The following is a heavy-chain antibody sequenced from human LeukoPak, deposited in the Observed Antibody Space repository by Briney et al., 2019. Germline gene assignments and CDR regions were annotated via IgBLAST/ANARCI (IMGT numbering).Heavy chain of an antibody. V-gene: IGHV4-59*08. J-gene: IGHJ3*02. D-gene: IGHD3-9*01. CDR1: GGSISSYY. CDR3: ARHVDWAGNAFDI. CDR2: IYYSGST. Sequence: SETLSLTCTVSGGSISSYYWSWIRQPPGKGLEWIGYIYYSGSTNYNPSLKSRVTISVDTSKNQFSLKLSSVTAADTAVYYCARHVDWAGNAFDIWGQGTMVTVSS.